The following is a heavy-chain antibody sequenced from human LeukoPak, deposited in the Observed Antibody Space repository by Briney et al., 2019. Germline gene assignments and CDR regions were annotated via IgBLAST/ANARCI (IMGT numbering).Heavy chain of an antibody. CDR1: GFTFSNAW. V-gene: IGHV3-15*01. CDR2: IKSKTDGGTT. J-gene: IGHJ5*01. Sequence: PGGSLRLSCAASGFTFSNAWMSWVRQAPGKGLEWVGRIKSKTDGGTTDYAAPVRGRFTISRDDSKNTLYLQMNSLKTEDTAVYYCNKDPHIVVLPAAWGQGNLVTGPS. CDR3: NKDPHIVVLPAA. D-gene: IGHD2-2*01.